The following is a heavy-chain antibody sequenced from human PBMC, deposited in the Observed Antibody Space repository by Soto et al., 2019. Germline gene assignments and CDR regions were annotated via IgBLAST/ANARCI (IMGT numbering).Heavy chain of an antibody. J-gene: IGHJ4*02. V-gene: IGHV4-34*02. D-gene: IGHD3-10*02. Sequence: QVQLQQWGAGLLKPSETLSLTCAVYGGSFSGYYWSWIRQPPGKGLEWIGEINHSGSTNYNPSLKSRVAISVDTSTNQFSLKLSSVTAADTAVYYCARARLSGSLFGEIDYWGQGILVTVSS. CDR2: INHSGST. CDR1: GGSFSGYY. CDR3: ARARLSGSLFGEIDY.